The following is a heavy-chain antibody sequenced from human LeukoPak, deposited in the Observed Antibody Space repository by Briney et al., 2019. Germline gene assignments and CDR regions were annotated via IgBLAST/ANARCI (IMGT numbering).Heavy chain of an antibody. V-gene: IGHV3-64*01. CDR2: ISSNGHST. Sequence: GGSLRLSCAASGFTLSSYWMHWVRQAPGKGLESVSAISSNGHSTDYAISVKGRFTISRDNSKNTLYLQMGSLGAEDMAVYYCARRPYSGTYYVDYWGQGTLVTVSS. D-gene: IGHD5-12*01. CDR1: GFTLSSYW. CDR3: ARRPYSGTYYVDY. J-gene: IGHJ4*02.